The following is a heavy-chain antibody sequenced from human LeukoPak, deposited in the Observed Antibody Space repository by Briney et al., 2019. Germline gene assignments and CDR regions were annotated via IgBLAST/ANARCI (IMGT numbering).Heavy chain of an antibody. CDR3: ARRRYSSSWGFSY. J-gene: IGHJ4*02. D-gene: IGHD6-13*01. CDR1: GYTFTSYG. CDR2: INPNSGGT. Sequence: ASVKVSCKASGYTFTSYGITWVRQAPGQGLEWMGWINPNSGGTNYAQKFQGRVTMTRDTSISTAYMELSRLRSDDTAVYYCARRRYSSSWGFSYWGRGTLVTVSS. V-gene: IGHV1-2*02.